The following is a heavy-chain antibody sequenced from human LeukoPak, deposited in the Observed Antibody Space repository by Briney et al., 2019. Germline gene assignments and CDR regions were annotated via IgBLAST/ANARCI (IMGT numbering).Heavy chain of an antibody. V-gene: IGHV4-4*02. CDR2: IYHSGST. CDR3: ARLDEGYFDY. Sequence: SETLSLTCAVSGGSISSSNWWSWVRQPPGKGLEWIGEIYHSGSTNYNPSLKSRVTISVDTSKNQFSLKLSSVTAADTAVYYCARLDEGYFDYWGQGTLVTVSS. J-gene: IGHJ4*02. CDR1: GGSISSSNW.